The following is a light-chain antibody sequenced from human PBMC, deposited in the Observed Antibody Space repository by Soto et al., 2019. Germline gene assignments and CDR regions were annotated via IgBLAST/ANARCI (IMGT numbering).Light chain of an antibody. CDR3: EQYGNSST. CDR2: GAS. Sequence: EIVLTQSPATLSLSPGERATLSCRASQSVSSSYAAWYQQKHRQAPRLLIYGASSRSTGIPDMFSGSGSGTGFTLTSSTLQPEECAEYYCEQYGNSSTFGHGTKVEIK. V-gene: IGKV3-20*01. J-gene: IGKJ1*01. CDR1: QSVSSSY.